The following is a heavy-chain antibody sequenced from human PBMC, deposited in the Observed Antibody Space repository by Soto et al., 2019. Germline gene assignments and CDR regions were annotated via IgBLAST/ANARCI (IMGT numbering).Heavy chain of an antibody. J-gene: IGHJ5*02. Sequence: EVQLVESGGGLVQPGGSLRLSCSASGFTFDSYDMNWVRQAPGKGLEWVSYISISSSSIYYADSVKGRFTISRDNAKNSLYLQMNSLRDEDTAVYYCARGPPLFDPWSQGTLVTVSS. CDR1: GFTFDSYD. CDR2: ISISSSSI. CDR3: ARGPPLFDP. V-gene: IGHV3-48*02.